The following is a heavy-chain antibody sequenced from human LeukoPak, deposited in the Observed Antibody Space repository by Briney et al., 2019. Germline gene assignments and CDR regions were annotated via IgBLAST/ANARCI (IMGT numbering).Heavy chain of an antibody. Sequence: ASVKVSCKVSGYTLTELSMHRVRQAPGKGLEWMGGFDPEDGETIYAQKFQGRVSMTTDTSTTTAYMEPRSLRSDDTAVYYCARDYYDTSGYFYGSNYWGQGTLVTVSS. D-gene: IGHD3-22*01. CDR1: GYTLTELS. V-gene: IGHV1-24*01. CDR3: ARDYYDTSGYFYGSNY. J-gene: IGHJ4*02. CDR2: FDPEDGET.